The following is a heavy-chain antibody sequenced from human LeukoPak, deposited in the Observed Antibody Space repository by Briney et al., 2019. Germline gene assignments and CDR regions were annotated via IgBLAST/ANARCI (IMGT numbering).Heavy chain of an antibody. V-gene: IGHV4-61*01. CDR1: GGSVNSGSYY. CDR3: ARDPAVHYFDY. Sequence: SETLSLTCTVSGGSVNSGSYYWSWIRQPPGKGLEWIGYIYYSGSTNYNPSLKSRVTISVDTSKNQFSLKLSSVTAADTAVYYCARDPAVHYFDYWGQGTLVTVSS. J-gene: IGHJ4*02. CDR2: IYYSGST. D-gene: IGHD3-10*01.